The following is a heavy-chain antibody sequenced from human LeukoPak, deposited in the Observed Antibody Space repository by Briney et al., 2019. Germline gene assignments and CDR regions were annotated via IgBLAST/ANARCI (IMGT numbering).Heavy chain of an antibody. V-gene: IGHV3-64D*06. CDR2: ISGDGSST. J-gene: IGHJ4*02. D-gene: IGHD2-15*01. CDR3: VRAQGYCSAGTCYFDL. CDR1: GFTLRTYV. Sequence: PGGSLRLSCSASGFTLRTYVMYWVRQAPGSGLEYVSAISGDGSSTHADSVKGRLTISRDNSKNTLFLQMSSLRPEDTAVYYCVRAQGYCSAGTCYFDLWGQGTLVTVSS.